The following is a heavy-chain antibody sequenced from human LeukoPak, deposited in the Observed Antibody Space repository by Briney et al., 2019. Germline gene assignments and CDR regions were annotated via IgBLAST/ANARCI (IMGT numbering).Heavy chain of an antibody. Sequence: SVKVSCKASGYTFTGYYMHWVRQAPGQGLEWMGWINPNSGGTNYAQKFQGRVTMTRDTSISTAYMELSRLRSDDTAVYYCARDHCSSTSCYYRWWFDPWGQGTLVTVSS. CDR1: GYTFTGYY. CDR2: INPNSGGT. CDR3: ARDHCSSTSCYYRWWFDP. V-gene: IGHV1-2*02. J-gene: IGHJ5*02. D-gene: IGHD2-2*01.